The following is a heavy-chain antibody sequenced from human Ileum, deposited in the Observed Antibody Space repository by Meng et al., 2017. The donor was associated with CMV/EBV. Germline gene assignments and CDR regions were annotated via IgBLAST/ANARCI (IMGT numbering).Heavy chain of an antibody. CDR1: GYTFTGYY. V-gene: IGHV1-2*02. J-gene: IGHJ3*02. CDR3: ARELLGYCSSPSCYHDAFAI. Sequence: ASVKVSCKASGYTFTGYYMHWVRQAPGQGLEWMGWINPNSGGTNYAQKSQGRVTMTRDTSISTAYMELSRLRSDDTAVYYCARELLGYCSSPSCYHDAFAIWGQGTMVTVSS. D-gene: IGHD2-2*01. CDR2: INPNSGGT.